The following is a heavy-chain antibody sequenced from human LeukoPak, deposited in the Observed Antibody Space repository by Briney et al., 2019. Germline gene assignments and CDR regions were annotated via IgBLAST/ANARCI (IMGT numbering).Heavy chain of an antibody. CDR2: INSDGSRT. CDR1: KFSFSAYW. V-gene: IGHV3-74*01. J-gene: IGHJ3*02. Sequence: PGGSLRLSCAASKFSFSAYWMHWVRQAPGKGLVWVSRINSDGSRTNYADSVKGRFTISRDNSKNTLYLQMNSLRAEDTAVYYCARDQWELGAFDIWGQGTMVTVSS. D-gene: IGHD4-23*01. CDR3: ARDQWELGAFDI.